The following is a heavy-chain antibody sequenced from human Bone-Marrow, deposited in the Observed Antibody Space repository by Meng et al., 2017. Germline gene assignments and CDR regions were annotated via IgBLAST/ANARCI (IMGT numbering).Heavy chain of an antibody. CDR2: IYHSGST. D-gene: IGHD2-8*01. Sequence: QVHLQESGPGLVKPSGTLSLTCAVSGCSISSSTWWSWVRQPPGKGLEWIGDIYHSGSTNYKPSLKSRVTISLDKSNNQFSLKLSSVTAADTAVYYCARLHCTNTVCPEPRDLDFWGQGALVTVSS. CDR3: ARLHCTNTVCPEPRDLDF. J-gene: IGHJ4*02. V-gene: IGHV4-4*02. CDR1: GCSISSSTW.